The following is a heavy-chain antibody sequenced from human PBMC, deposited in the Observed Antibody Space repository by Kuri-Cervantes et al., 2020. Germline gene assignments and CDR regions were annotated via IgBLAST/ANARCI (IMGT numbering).Heavy chain of an antibody. CDR1: GFTVSSNY. D-gene: IGHD1-26*01. Sequence: GESLKISCAASGFTVSSNYMSWVRQAPGKGLEWVSVIYSGGSTYYADSVKGRFTISRDNSKNTLYLQMNSLRAEDTAVYYCARVDSGSYWGGFDPWGQGTLVTVSS. CDR2: IYSGGST. V-gene: IGHV3-66*01. J-gene: IGHJ5*02. CDR3: ARVDSGSYWGGFDP.